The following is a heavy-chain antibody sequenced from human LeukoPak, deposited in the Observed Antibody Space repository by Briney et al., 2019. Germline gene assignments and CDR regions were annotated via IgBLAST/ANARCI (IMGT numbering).Heavy chain of an antibody. V-gene: IGHV3-23*01. CDR3: AGRVTGYSSGYVY. Sequence: GGSLRLSCVASGTTFSNYAVSWVRQAPEKGLDWVSVISGSAHKIRYADSVKGRFTISRDNSENIVYLRMNNLRAEDTAVYYCAGRVTGYSSGYVYWGQGTLVTVSS. J-gene: IGHJ4*02. CDR1: GTTFSNYA. D-gene: IGHD5-18*01. CDR2: ISGSAHKI.